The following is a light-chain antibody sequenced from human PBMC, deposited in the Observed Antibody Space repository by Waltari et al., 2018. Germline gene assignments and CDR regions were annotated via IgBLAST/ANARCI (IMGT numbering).Light chain of an antibody. V-gene: IGKV3-20*01. CDR2: GAS. CDR3: QQYASSVLYT. Sequence: IVLTQSPGTLSLSPGDRASLSCKASQSLGKNYLAWYQHKPGQAPRLLIDGASSRAAGSPDRFSGSGSGTDFTLTISRLEPEDFAVYYCQQYASSVLYTFGQGTKLEIK. CDR1: QSLGKNY. J-gene: IGKJ2*01.